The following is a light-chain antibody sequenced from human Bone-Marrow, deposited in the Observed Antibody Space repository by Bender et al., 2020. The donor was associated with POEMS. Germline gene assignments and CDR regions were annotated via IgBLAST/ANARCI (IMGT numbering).Light chain of an antibody. J-gene: IGLJ3*02. V-gene: IGLV3-21*02. CDR3: HVWDSRARHWV. Sequence: SYVVTQAPSLSVAPGQTARIPCGGNNIESKSVHWLVLRPRQDPVLVLYDSFNRASGIPERFTGSNSGNTAPLSIGKVEPGDEADYYCHVWDSRARHWVFGGGTTLTVL. CDR2: DSF. CDR1: NIESKS.